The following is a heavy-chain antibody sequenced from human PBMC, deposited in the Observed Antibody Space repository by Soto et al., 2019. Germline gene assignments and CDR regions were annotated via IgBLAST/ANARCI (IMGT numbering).Heavy chain of an antibody. J-gene: IGHJ4*02. CDR2: IYYSGST. D-gene: IGHD1-26*01. Sequence: SETLSLTCTVSAGSISSGGYYWTWIRQHPGKGLEWIGYIYYSGSTNYNPSLKSRVTISVDTSKNQFSLKLSSVTAADTAVYYCARDPVGVTHFDYWGQGALVTVSS. CDR3: ARDPVGVTHFDY. CDR1: AGSISSGGYY. V-gene: IGHV4-61*08.